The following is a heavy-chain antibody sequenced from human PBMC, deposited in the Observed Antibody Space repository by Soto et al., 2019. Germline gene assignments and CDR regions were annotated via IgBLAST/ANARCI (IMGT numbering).Heavy chain of an antibody. V-gene: IGHV4-30-2*01. Sequence: PSETLSLTCAVSGGCISSGGYSWSWIRQPPGKGLEWIGYIYHSGSTYYNPSLKSRVTISVDRSKNQFSLKLSSVTAADTAVYYCARAIGGSSGWYRPYLDYWGQGTLVTVSS. J-gene: IGHJ4*02. CDR3: ARAIGGSSGWYRPYLDY. CDR1: GGCISSGGYS. CDR2: IYHSGST. D-gene: IGHD6-19*01.